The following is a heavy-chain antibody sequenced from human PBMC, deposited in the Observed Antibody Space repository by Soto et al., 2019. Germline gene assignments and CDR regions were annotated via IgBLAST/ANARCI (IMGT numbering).Heavy chain of an antibody. D-gene: IGHD6-6*01. J-gene: IGHJ5*02. Sequence: SETLSLTCTVSGGSISSYYWSWIRQPPGKGLEWIGYIYYSGSTNYNPSLKSRVTISVDTSKNQFSLKLSSVTAADTAVYYCARDEYSTSSWTFDPWGQGTLVTVSS. CDR1: GGSISSYY. CDR2: IYYSGST. CDR3: ARDEYSTSSWTFDP. V-gene: IGHV4-59*01.